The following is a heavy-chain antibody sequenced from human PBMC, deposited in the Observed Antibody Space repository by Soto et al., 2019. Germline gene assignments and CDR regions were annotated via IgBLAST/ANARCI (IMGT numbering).Heavy chain of an antibody. V-gene: IGHV3-30-3*01. J-gene: IGHJ4*02. D-gene: IGHD1-1*01. CDR1: RFTFSSYA. Sequence: LRLSCAASRFTFSSYAMHWVRQAPGKGLEWVAVISYDGRNKYYADSVKGRFTISRDNSKNTLYLQMNSLRAEDTAVYYCARELERLFDYWGQGTLVTVSS. CDR3: ARELERLFDY. CDR2: ISYDGRNK.